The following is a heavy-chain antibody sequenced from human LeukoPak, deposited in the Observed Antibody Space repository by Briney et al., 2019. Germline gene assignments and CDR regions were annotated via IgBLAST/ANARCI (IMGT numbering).Heavy chain of an antibody. V-gene: IGHV1-69*05. D-gene: IGHD6-13*01. J-gene: IGHJ4*02. CDR3: ARMARAAAAYFDY. CDR2: IIPIFGTA. CDR1: GGTFSSYA. Sequence: SVKVSRKASGGTFSSYAISWVRQAPGQGLEWMGGIIPIFGTANYAQKFQGRVTITTDESTSTAYMELSSLRSEDTAVYYCARMARAAAAYFDYWGQGTLVTVSS.